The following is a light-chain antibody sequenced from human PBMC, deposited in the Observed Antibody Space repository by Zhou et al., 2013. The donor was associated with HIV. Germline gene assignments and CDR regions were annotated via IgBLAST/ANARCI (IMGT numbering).Light chain of an antibody. CDR1: EDISSS. V-gene: IGKV1-12*01. Sequence: DIQMTQSPSSVSASVGDTVTITCRASEDISSSLAWYQHAPGRGPKLLIYGASKLQGGVPSRFSGSGSGTEFTLTISSLQSEDFAVYYCQQYNNWPRTFGQGTKVEIK. CDR2: GAS. J-gene: IGKJ1*01. CDR3: QQYNNWPRT.